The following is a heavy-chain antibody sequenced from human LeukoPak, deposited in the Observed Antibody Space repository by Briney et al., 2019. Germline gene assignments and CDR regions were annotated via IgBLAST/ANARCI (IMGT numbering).Heavy chain of an antibody. D-gene: IGHD1-1*01. CDR2: ISAYNGNT. CDR3: ARDWDSRNDYFDP. CDR1: AYTFSNYG. V-gene: IGHV1-18*01. Sequence: ASVKVSCKASAYTFSNYGISWVRQAPGQGLEWMGWISAYNGNTSYAQKLQGRVTMTTDTSTSTAYMELTSLRSDDTAVYYCARDWDSRNDYFDPWGQGTLVIVSS. J-gene: IGHJ4*02.